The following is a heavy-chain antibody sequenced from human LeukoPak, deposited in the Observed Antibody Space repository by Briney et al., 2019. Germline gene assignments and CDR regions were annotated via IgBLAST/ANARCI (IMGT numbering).Heavy chain of an antibody. D-gene: IGHD2-21*02. CDR2: IASSGST. J-gene: IGHJ4*02. V-gene: IGHV4-61*02. Sequence: SETLSLTCTVSGGSISSDPFYWSWVRQTAGEGLEWLGRIASSGSTDYSASFKSRVFMSVDMSQNQFSLKLTSVTAADTAVYYCARDGIGYSWCSDCYVLDSWGQGTPVTVSS. CDR1: GGSISSDPFY. CDR3: ARDGIGYSWCSDCYVLDS.